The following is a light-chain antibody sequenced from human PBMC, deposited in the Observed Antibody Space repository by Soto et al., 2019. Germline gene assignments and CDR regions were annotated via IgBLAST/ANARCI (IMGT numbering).Light chain of an antibody. Sequence: IQMTQSPSSLSASVGDRVTITCRASQSISSYLNWYQQKPGKAPKPLIYAASSLQSGVPSRFSGSGSGTDFTLTIASPQPEDFSTYYCQQSDSTPYTFGQGTKVDIK. V-gene: IGKV1-39*01. CDR2: AAS. CDR3: QQSDSTPYT. CDR1: QSISSY. J-gene: IGKJ2*01.